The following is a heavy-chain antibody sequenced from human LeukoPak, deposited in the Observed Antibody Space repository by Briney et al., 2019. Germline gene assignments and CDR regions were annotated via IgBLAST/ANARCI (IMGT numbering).Heavy chain of an antibody. CDR2: INSDGGST. CDR1: GFTFSSYW. D-gene: IGHD2-2*01. V-gene: IGHV3-74*01. CDR3: AKSRPFCSSTSCYRLNYYYYGMDV. J-gene: IGHJ6*02. Sequence: GGSLRLSCAASGFTFSSYWMHWVRQAPGKGLVWVSRINSDGGSTSYADSVKGRFTISRDNAKNTLYLQMNSLRAEDTAVYYCAKSRPFCSSTSCYRLNYYYYGMDVWGQGTTVTVSS.